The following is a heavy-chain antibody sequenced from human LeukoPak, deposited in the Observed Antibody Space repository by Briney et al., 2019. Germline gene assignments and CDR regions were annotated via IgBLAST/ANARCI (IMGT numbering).Heavy chain of an antibody. V-gene: IGHV1-69*13. CDR1: GGTFSSYA. CDR2: IIPIFGTA. J-gene: IGHJ6*02. CDR3: ARESGRVVATIWRYYYYYGMDV. Sequence: ASVKVSCKASGGTFSSYAISWVRKAPGQELEWMGGIIPIFGTANYAQKFQGRVTITADESTSTAYMELSSLRSEDTAVYYCARESGRVVATIWRYYYYYGMDVWGQGTTVTVSS. D-gene: IGHD5-12*01.